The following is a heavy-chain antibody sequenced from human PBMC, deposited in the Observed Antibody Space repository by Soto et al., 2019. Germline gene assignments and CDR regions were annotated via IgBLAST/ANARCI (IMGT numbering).Heavy chain of an antibody. D-gene: IGHD3-22*01. J-gene: IGHJ3*02. Sequence: SVKVSCKASGFTFTSSAVQWVRQARGQRLEWIGWIVVGSGNTNCAQKFQERVTITRDMSTSTAYMELSSLRSEDTAVYYCAAERVTYYYDSSGYYGAFDIWGQGTMVTVSS. V-gene: IGHV1-58*01. CDR3: AAERVTYYYDSSGYYGAFDI. CDR2: IVVGSGNT. CDR1: GFTFTSSA.